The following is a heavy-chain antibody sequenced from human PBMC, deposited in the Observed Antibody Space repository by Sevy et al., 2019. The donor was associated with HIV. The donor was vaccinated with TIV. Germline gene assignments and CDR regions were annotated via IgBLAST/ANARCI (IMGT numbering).Heavy chain of an antibody. V-gene: IGHV3-66*01. Sequence: GGSLRLSCAASGFTVSDNYMAWVRLAPGKGLEWVSLIDSDGSAYYADSVKGRFTISRDNVKNTRYLQINALRAEDTGLYFCARDRYYGASGYYYYYYGMDVWGQGTTVTVSS. CDR2: IDSDGSA. CDR1: GFTVSDNY. J-gene: IGHJ6*02. CDR3: ARDRYYGASGYYYYYYGMDV. D-gene: IGHD3-10*01.